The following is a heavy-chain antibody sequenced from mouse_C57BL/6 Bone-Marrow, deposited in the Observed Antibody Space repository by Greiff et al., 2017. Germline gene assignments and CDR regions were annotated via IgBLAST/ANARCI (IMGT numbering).Heavy chain of an antibody. J-gene: IGHJ2*01. CDR1: GFNIKDDY. D-gene: IGHD1-1*01. CDR3: TTAVHYFDY. V-gene: IGHV14-4*01. Sequence: EVQLQESGAELVRPGASVKLSCTASGFNIKDDYMHWVKQRPEQGLEWIGWIDPENGDTEYASKFQGKATITGDTSSNTAYLQLSSLTSEDTAVYYCTTAVHYFDYWGQGTTLTVSS. CDR2: IDPENGDT.